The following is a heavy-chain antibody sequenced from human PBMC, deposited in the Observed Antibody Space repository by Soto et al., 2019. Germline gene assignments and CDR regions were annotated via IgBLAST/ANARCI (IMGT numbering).Heavy chain of an antibody. J-gene: IGHJ4*02. D-gene: IGHD3-3*01. CDR1: GYTFTNYV. V-gene: IGHV1-18*01. CDR2: ISAYNGNT. Sequence: GASVKVSCKASGYTFTNYVIHWVRQAPGQRLEWMGWISAYNGNTNYAQKLQGRVTMTTDTSTSTAYMELRSLRSDDTAVYYCARRNLFRSGYYKDYWGQGTLVTVSS. CDR3: ARRNLFRSGYYKDY.